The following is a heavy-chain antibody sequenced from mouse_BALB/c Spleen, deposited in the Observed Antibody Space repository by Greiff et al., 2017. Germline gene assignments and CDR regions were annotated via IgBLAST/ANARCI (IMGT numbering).Heavy chain of an antibody. CDR1: GYTFTDYN. CDR3: AKFNLYYGFDY. D-gene: IGHD2-1*01. Sequence: EVKLMESGGGLVQPGGSLRLSCATSGYTFTDYNMHWVKQSHGKSLEWIGYIYPYNGGTGYNQKFKSKATLTVDNSSSTAYMELRSLTSEDSAVYYCAKFNLYYGFDYWGQGTTLTVSS. CDR2: IYPYNGGT. V-gene: IGHV1S29*02. J-gene: IGHJ2*01.